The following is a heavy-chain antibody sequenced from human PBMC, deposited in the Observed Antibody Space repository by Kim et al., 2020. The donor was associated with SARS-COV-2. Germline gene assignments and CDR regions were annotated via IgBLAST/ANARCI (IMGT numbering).Heavy chain of an antibody. CDR2: ISAYNGNT. V-gene: IGHV1-18*01. D-gene: IGHD3-22*01. CDR1: GYTFTSYG. Sequence: ASVKVSCKASGYTFTSYGISWVRQAPGQGLEWMGWISAYNGNTNYAQKLQGRVTMTTDTSTSTAYMELRSLRSDDTAVYYCARDEGTGYYYDSSGYYHDAFDIWGQGTMVTVSS. CDR3: ARDEGTGYYYDSSGYYHDAFDI. J-gene: IGHJ3*02.